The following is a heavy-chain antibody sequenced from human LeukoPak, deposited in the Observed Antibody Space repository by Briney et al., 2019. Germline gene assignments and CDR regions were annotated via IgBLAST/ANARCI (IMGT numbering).Heavy chain of an antibody. V-gene: IGHV4-34*01. D-gene: IGHD3-10*01. CDR3: ARDSVRGVIGFDY. J-gene: IGHJ4*02. CDR1: GGSFSGYY. CDR2: INHSGST. Sequence: KPSETLSLTCAVYGGSFSGYYWSWIRQPPGKGLEWIGEINHSGSTNYNPSLKSRVTISVDTSKNQFSLKLSSVTAADTAVYYCARDSVRGVIGFDYWGQGTLVTVSS.